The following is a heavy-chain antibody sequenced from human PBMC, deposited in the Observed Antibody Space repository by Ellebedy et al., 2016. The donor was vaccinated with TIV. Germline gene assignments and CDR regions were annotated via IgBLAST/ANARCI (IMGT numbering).Heavy chain of an antibody. J-gene: IGHJ3*01. D-gene: IGHD2-2*01. Sequence: MLSETLSLTCTVSGSSISSDYWSWFRQPPGKGLEGIGYIYYSGSTNYNPSLRSRVTISIDTSRKQFALKLSSVTAADTAVYYCAFSAAMDAFDVWGQGTMVTVSS. CDR3: AFSAAMDAFDV. CDR1: GSSISSDY. CDR2: IYYSGST. V-gene: IGHV4-59*01.